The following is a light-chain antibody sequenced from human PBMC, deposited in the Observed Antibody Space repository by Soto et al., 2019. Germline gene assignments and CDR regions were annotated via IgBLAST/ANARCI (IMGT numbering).Light chain of an antibody. CDR2: DAS. CDR3: QHRSNWPLT. V-gene: IGKV3-11*01. J-gene: IGKJ4*01. Sequence: EIVLTQSPATLSLSPGERATLSCRASQNISNSLAWYQQKPGQAPRLLIYDASNRATGIPARFSGSGSGTDFTLTISSLEPEDFALYYCQHRSNWPLTFGGLTKVEIK. CDR1: QNISNS.